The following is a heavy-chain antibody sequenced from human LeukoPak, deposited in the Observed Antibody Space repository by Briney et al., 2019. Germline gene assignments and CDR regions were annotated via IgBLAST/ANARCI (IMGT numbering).Heavy chain of an antibody. Sequence: PGGSLRLSCAASEFIVSANYMSWVRQAPGEGLEWVSSIGASGDTTYYADSVKGRFTISRDNSKNALYLQMNSLRAEDTAVYYCAKILIAAGTGYWGQGTLVTVSP. D-gene: IGHD2/OR15-2a*01. CDR2: IGASGDTT. J-gene: IGHJ4*02. V-gene: IGHV3-23*01. CDR3: AKILIAAGTGY. CDR1: EFIVSANY.